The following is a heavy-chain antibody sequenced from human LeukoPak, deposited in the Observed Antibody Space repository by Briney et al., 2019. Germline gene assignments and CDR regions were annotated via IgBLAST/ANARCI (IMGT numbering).Heavy chain of an antibody. CDR1: GGSFSGYY. V-gene: IGHV4-34*01. J-gene: IGHJ3*02. CDR3: ARAAARPDAFDI. CDR2: INHSGST. D-gene: IGHD6-6*01. Sequence: SEPLSLPCAVYGGSFSGYYWSWIRQPPGKGLEWIGEINHSGSTNYNPSLKSRVTISVDTSKNQFSLKLSSVTAADTAVYYCARAAARPDAFDIWGQGTMVTVSS.